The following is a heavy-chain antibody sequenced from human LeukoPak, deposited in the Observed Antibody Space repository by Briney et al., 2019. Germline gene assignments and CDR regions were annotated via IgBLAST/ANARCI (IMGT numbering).Heavy chain of an antibody. CDR3: AKGDPYFDY. J-gene: IGHJ4*02. CDR2: INPKNGGT. Sequence: ASVKLSCKASGYTLTDYYMHWVRQAPGQGLEWMGWINPKNGGTNYAQRFQGRVTMTRDTSISTAYMELSRLTSDDTAVYYCAKGDPYFDYWGQGT. CDR1: GYTLTDYY. V-gene: IGHV1-2*02.